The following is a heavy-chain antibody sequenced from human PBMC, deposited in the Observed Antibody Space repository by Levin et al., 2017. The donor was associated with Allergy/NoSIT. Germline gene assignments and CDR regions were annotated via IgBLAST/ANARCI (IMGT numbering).Heavy chain of an antibody. CDR2: IYYSGST. J-gene: IGHJ4*02. CDR3: ARGKYRGSSGWFDY. V-gene: IGHV4-31*03. Sequence: PSETLSLTCTVSGGSISSGGYYWSWIRQHPGKGLEWIGYIYYSGSTYYNPSLKSRVTISVDTSKNQFSLKLSSVTAADTAVYYCARGKYRGSSGWFDYWGQGTLVTVSS. D-gene: IGHD6-19*01. CDR1: GGSISSGGYY.